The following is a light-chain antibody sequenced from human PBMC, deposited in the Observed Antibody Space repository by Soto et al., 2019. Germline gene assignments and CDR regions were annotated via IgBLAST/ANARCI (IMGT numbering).Light chain of an antibody. Sequence: VMTQAPATLSVSPGERSTLSCRASQTINNNIAWYQLKDGQVPRLLIYGASTRATDIPARFSGSGSGTEFTLTISSLQSEDFAEYHCQQYNNWPQTFGQGTRLEIK. CDR2: GAS. V-gene: IGKV3-15*01. J-gene: IGKJ5*01. CDR3: QQYNNWPQT. CDR1: QTINNN.